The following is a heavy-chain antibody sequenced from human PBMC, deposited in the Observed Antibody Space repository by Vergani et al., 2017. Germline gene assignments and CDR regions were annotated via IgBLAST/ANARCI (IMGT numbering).Heavy chain of an antibody. D-gene: IGHD3-3*01. J-gene: IGHJ4*02. CDR2: IKQDGSEK. Sequence: EVQLVESGGGLVKPGGSLRLSCAASGFTFSSYSMNWVRQAPGKGLEWVANIKQDGSEKYYVDSVKGRFTISRDNAKNSLYLQMNSLRAEDTAVYYCARSNDFWSGRNFDYWGQGTLVTVSS. V-gene: IGHV3-7*03. CDR1: GFTFSSYS. CDR3: ARSNDFWSGRNFDY.